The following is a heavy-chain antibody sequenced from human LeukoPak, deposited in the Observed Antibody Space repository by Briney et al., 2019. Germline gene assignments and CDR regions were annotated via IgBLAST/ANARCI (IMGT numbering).Heavy chain of an antibody. Sequence: PGGSLRLSCAPSGFTFSSYSMNWGRPAPRKGLEWVSSISIISSSIYCADSVKGRFTISRDNAKNSLYLQMNSLRAENTAVYYCARDGGGSENAWGQGTLVTVSS. CDR2: ISIISSSI. CDR3: ARDGGGSENA. J-gene: IGHJ1*01. V-gene: IGHV3-21*01. D-gene: IGHD3-16*01. CDR1: GFTFSSYS.